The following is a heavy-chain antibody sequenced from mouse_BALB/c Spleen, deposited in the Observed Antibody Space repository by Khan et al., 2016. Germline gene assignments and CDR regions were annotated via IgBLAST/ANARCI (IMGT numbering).Heavy chain of an antibody. CDR1: GYTFTSYW. CDR3: ARRDGNLDY. V-gene: IGHV1-7*01. J-gene: IGHJ2*01. CDR2: INPSTGYT. Sequence: VELVESGAELAKPGASVKMSCKASGYTFTSYWMHWVKQRPGQGLEWIGYINPSTGYTEYNQKFKDKATLTADKSSSTAYMQLSSLTSEDSAVYYCARRDGNLDYWGQGTTLTLSS. D-gene: IGHD2-1*01.